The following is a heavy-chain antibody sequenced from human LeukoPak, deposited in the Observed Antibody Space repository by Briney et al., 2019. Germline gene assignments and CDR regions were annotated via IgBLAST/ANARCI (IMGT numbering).Heavy chain of an antibody. J-gene: IGHJ5*02. V-gene: IGHV3-23*01. Sequence: GGSLRLSRATSGFTFTNYAMNWVGQAPGKGLEWVSAVTGPGDTTYYADSVKGRFFMSREDSKTTVYLQMNSLRAEDTAIYYCAKGAEIDLWGQGTLVTVSS. CDR1: GFTFTNYA. CDR3: AKGAEIDL. D-gene: IGHD3-16*01. CDR2: VTGPGDTT.